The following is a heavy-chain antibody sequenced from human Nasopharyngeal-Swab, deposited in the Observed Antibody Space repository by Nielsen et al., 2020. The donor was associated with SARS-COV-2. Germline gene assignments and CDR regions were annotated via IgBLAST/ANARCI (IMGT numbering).Heavy chain of an antibody. CDR1: GFTFISYW. Sequence: GESLKISCAASGFTFISYWMHWVRQVPGKGLVWVSRINSDGSSTTYADSVKGRFTISRDNAKSTLYLQMNSLRAEDTAVYYCARVGGSDSSGYTKWFHPWGQGTLVTVSS. J-gene: IGHJ5*02. V-gene: IGHV3-74*01. D-gene: IGHD3-22*01. CDR3: ARVGGSDSSGYTKWFHP. CDR2: INSDGSST.